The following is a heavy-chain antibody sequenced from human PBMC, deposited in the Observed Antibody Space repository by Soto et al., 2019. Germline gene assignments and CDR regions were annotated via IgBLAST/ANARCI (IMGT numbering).Heavy chain of an antibody. D-gene: IGHD3-9*01. V-gene: IGHV4-31*03. Sequence: PSETLSLTCTVSGDPFTSGGYYWSWIRQHPGKGLEWIGYIYYSGSTYYSPSLKSRTSISADTSKKQFSLKLRSVTAADTAVYYCARSLSGLPYDAFEIWGQGTLVTVSS. CDR2: IYYSGST. CDR3: ARSLSGLPYDAFEI. J-gene: IGHJ3*02. CDR1: GDPFTSGGYY.